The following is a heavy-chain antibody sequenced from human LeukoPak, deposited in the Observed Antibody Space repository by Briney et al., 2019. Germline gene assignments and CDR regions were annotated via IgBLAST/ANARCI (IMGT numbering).Heavy chain of an antibody. CDR3: ARDLLYCSSTSCHNNWFDP. Sequence: SETLSLTCTVSGGSISSYYWSWIRQPPGKGLEWIGYIYYSGSTYYNPSLKSRVTISVDTSKNQFSLKLSSVTAADTAVYYCARDLLYCSSTSCHNNWFDPWGQGTLATVSS. CDR2: IYYSGST. CDR1: GGSISSYY. J-gene: IGHJ5*02. V-gene: IGHV4-30-4*08. D-gene: IGHD2-2*01.